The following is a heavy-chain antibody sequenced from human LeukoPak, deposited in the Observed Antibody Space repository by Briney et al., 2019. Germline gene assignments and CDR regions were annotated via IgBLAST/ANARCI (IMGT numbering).Heavy chain of an antibody. CDR1: GFTFSSYA. D-gene: IGHD6-6*01. J-gene: IGHJ4*02. Sequence: GGSLRLSCAASGFTFSSYAMSWVRQAPGKGLEWVSGISSSGGSTNYADSVKGRFTISRDNSKNTLYLQMNSLRAEDTAVYYCAKDLRSSSPNWFDYWGQGTLVTVSS. V-gene: IGHV3-23*01. CDR2: ISSSGGST. CDR3: AKDLRSSSPNWFDY.